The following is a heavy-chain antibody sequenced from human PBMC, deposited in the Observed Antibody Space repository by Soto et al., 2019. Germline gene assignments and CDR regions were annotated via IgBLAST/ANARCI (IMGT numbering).Heavy chain of an antibody. D-gene: IGHD2-15*01. J-gene: IGHJ6*02. CDR1: GGTFSSYA. CDR3: AREGSLVAATTVSYGMDA. Sequence: SVKVSCKASGGTFSSYAISWVRQAPGQGLEWMGGIIPIFGTANYAQKFQGRVTITADKSTSTAYMELSSLRSEDTAVYYCAREGSLVAATTVSYGMDAWGQGTTVTVS. CDR2: IIPIFGTA. V-gene: IGHV1-69*06.